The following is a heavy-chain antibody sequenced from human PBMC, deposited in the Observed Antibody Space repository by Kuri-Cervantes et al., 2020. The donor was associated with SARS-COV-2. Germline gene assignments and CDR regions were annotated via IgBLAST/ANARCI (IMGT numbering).Heavy chain of an antibody. CDR3: TTLIDY. J-gene: IGHJ4*02. V-gene: IGHV3-73*01. Sequence: GGSLRLSCTVSGGSISSSSYYWGWIRQPPGKGLEWVGRVRGKANNYATAYAASVKGRFTISRDDSKNMAYLQMNSLKTEDTAVYYCTTLIDYWGQGALVTVSS. CDR2: VRGKANNYAT. CDR1: GGSISSSS.